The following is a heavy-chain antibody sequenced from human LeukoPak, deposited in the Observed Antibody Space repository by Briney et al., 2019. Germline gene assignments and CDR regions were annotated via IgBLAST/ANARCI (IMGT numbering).Heavy chain of an antibody. Sequence: PSETLSLTCTVSGGSISSYYWSWIRQPAGKGLEWIGRIYTSGSTNYNPSLKSRVTMSVDTSKNQFSLKLSSVTAADTAVYYCARDPRIAAAGTPPNYYYYYMDVWGKGTTVTVSS. CDR1: GGSISSYY. CDR2: IYTSGST. J-gene: IGHJ6*03. V-gene: IGHV4-4*07. D-gene: IGHD6-13*01. CDR3: ARDPRIAAAGTPPNYYYYYMDV.